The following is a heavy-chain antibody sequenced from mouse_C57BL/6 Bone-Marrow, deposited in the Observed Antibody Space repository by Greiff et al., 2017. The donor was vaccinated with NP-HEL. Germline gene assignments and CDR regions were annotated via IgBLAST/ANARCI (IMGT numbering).Heavy chain of an antibody. V-gene: IGHV5-6*01. J-gene: IGHJ3*01. CDR2: ISSGGSYT. Sequence: EVKLVESGGDLVKPGGSLKLSCAASGFTFSSYGMSWVRQTPDKGLEWVATISSGGSYTYYPDSVKGRFTISRDNAKNTLYLQMSSLKSEDTAMYYCARVPFYWGQGTLVTVSA. CDR3: ARVPFY. CDR1: GFTFSSYG.